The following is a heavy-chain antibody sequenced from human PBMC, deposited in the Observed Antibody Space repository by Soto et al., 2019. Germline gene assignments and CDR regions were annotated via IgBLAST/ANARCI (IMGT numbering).Heavy chain of an antibody. D-gene: IGHD5-18*01. V-gene: IGHV1-69*18. CDR3: ARDRGYTGLGWLDP. CDR2: IIPFFGTT. Sequence: QVQVVQSGAEVRKPGSSVKVSCKASGGTFSSHGVGWVRQAPGQGLEWMGKIIPFFGTTNYAQKFQGRVTITADESTSTVYLEVSSLTSEDTAIYYCARDRGYTGLGWLDPGGQGTLVTVSS. J-gene: IGHJ5*02. CDR1: GGTFSSHG.